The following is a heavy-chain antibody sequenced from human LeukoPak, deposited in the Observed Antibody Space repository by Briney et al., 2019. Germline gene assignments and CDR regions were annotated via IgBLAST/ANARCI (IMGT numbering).Heavy chain of an antibody. V-gene: IGHV3-20*04. CDR3: ARSKMAVQEN. CDR1: GFTFDDYG. Sequence: GGSLTLSCAASGFTFDDYGMTWVRQAPGKGLEWVSGISRNGGSSGYADSVKGRFTISRDNTKNSLSLQMNSLRAEDTAVYYCARSKMAVQENWGQGTLVTVSS. CDR2: ISRNGGSS. D-gene: IGHD5-24*01. J-gene: IGHJ4*02.